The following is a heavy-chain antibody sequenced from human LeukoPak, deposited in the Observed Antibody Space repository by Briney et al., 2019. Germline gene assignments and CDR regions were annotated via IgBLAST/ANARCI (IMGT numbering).Heavy chain of an antibody. CDR3: AKGASSGWLELTSYCDY. Sequence: GGSLRLSCAASGVTFADFAMRWVRHAPGKGLGWVSGVRWNSGSIVSAESVKGRVTSARDNAKNSMYLQMNSVRAEDTALYCCAKGASSGWLELTSYCDYWGERTLVTVSS. CDR2: VRWNSGSI. CDR1: GVTFADFA. D-gene: IGHD5-24*01. J-gene: IGHJ4*02. V-gene: IGHV3-9*01.